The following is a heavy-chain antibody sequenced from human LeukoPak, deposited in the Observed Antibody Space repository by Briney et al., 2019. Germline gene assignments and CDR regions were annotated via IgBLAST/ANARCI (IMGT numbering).Heavy chain of an antibody. V-gene: IGHV3-21*01. Sequence: GGSLRLSCAASGFTFSSYSMNWVRQAPGKGLEWVSSISSSSSYIYYADSVKGRFTISRDNAKNSLYLQMNSLRAEDTAVYYCARFLRGGDYYDSSADAFDIWGQGTMVTVSS. D-gene: IGHD3-22*01. J-gene: IGHJ3*02. CDR2: ISSSSSYI. CDR1: GFTFSSYS. CDR3: ARFLRGGDYYDSSADAFDI.